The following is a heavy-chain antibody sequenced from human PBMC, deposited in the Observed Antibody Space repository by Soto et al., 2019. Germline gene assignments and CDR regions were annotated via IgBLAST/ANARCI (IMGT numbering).Heavy chain of an antibody. Sequence: PGGSLIRSCTASGLSFSNTWMHWVRQAPGKGLVWVSHINSDGSTTTYADSVKGRFTISRDNTKNTVYLQMNSLRADDTAVYHCATDGSYAQKVWRQGTTVTVSS. J-gene: IGHJ6*02. V-gene: IGHV3-74*03. D-gene: IGHD2-2*01. CDR1: GLSFSNTW. CDR2: INSDGSTT. CDR3: ATDGSYAQKV.